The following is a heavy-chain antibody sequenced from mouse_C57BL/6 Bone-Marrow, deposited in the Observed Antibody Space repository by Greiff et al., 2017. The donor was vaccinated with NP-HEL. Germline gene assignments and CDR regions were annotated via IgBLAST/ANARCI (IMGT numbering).Heavy chain of an antibody. J-gene: IGHJ2*01. CDR1: GYTFTSYW. CDR2: IDPANGNT. D-gene: IGHD2-4*01. V-gene: IGHV14-3*01. Sequence: EVKLMESGTVLARPGASVKMSCKTSGYTFTSYWMHWVKQRPEQGLEWIGRIDPANGNTKYAPKFQGKATITADTSSNTAYLQLSSLTSEDTAIYYCARSRRLRYYFDYWGQGTTLTVSS. CDR3: ARSRRLRYYFDY.